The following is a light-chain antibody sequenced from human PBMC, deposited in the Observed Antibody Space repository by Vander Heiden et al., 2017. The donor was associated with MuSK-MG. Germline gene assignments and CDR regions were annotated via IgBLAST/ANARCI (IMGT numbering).Light chain of an antibody. Sequence: EIVLTQSPGTLSLSPGERATLSCRASQSVSTNYLAWYQQKLGQTPRLLIYGASSRATGIPDRFSGSGSGTEFTLTISRLEPEDFALYYCQQYGGSPRTFGQGTKLEI. CDR1: QSVSTNY. CDR2: GAS. V-gene: IGKV3-20*01. J-gene: IGKJ2*01. CDR3: QQYGGSPRT.